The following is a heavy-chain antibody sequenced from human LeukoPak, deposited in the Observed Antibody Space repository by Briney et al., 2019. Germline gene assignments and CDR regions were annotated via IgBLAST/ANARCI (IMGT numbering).Heavy chain of an antibody. D-gene: IGHD3-3*01. V-gene: IGHV1-8*01. CDR1: GYTFTSYD. Sequence: GASVKVSCKASGYTFTSYDINWVRQATGQGLEWMGWMNPNSGNTDYAQKFQGRVTMTRNTSISTAYMELSSLRSEDTAVYYCARSPPSYTIFGVVTPFGYYYYYMDVWGKGTTVTVSS. J-gene: IGHJ6*03. CDR2: MNPNSGNT. CDR3: ARSPPSYTIFGVVTPFGYYYYYMDV.